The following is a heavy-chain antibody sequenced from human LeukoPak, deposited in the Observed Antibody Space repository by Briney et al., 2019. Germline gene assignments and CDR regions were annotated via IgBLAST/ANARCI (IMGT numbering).Heavy chain of an antibody. CDR3: AGDGSSGRGYYYYYGMDV. J-gene: IGHJ6*04. CDR1: GFTVNTNY. CDR2: MHSVGTT. V-gene: IGHV3-53*01. Sequence: GGSLRLSCAASGFTVNTNYTSWVSQAPGKGLEWVSFMHSVGTTYYADSVKGRFTFSRDNSKNTLYLQMNNLRAEDTAVYYCAGDGSSGRGYYYYYGMDVWGEGTTVTVSS. D-gene: IGHD1-26*01.